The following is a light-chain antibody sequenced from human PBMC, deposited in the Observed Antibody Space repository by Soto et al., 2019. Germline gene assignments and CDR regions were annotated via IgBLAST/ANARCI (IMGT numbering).Light chain of an antibody. CDR3: QKYSSAPWT. Sequence: DTQMTQSPPSLSASVGDRVTITCRASQGISNYLAWYQQRPGKVPKLLIFAASTLQSGVPSRFSGSGSGTDFTLTISSLQPEDVATYYCQKYSSAPWTFGQGTKVEIK. J-gene: IGKJ1*01. CDR2: AAS. V-gene: IGKV1-27*01. CDR1: QGISNY.